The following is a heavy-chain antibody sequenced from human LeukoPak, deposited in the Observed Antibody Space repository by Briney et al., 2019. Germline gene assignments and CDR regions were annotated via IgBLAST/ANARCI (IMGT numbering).Heavy chain of an antibody. CDR3: AKADRFLEWLLGY. Sequence: GGSLRLSCAASGFTFSSYAMSWVRQAPGKGLEWVSAISGSGGSTYYADSVKGRFTISRDNSKNALYLQMNSLRAEDTAVYYCAKADRFLEWLLGYWGQGTLVTVSS. V-gene: IGHV3-23*01. J-gene: IGHJ4*02. CDR1: GFTFSSYA. CDR2: ISGSGGST. D-gene: IGHD3-3*01.